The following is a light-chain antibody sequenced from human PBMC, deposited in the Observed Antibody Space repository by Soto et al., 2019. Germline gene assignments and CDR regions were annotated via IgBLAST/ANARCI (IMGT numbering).Light chain of an antibody. V-gene: IGKV1-5*03. Sequence: DIQLTQSPSTLSASVGDRVTITCRASQSVNNWLAWYQQTPGKAPKLLICEASSLKSGVPSRFSGSASGTDFTLTISSLQPDDLATYYCQQYNIYPWTFGQGTKVDIK. J-gene: IGKJ1*01. CDR2: EAS. CDR3: QQYNIYPWT. CDR1: QSVNNW.